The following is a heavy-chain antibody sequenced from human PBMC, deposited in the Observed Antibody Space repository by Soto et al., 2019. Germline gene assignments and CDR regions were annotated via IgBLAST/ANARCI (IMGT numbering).Heavy chain of an antibody. D-gene: IGHD3-10*01. J-gene: IGHJ5*02. CDR1: GGSISSGGYY. CDR3: ARDEYDGSGGENWFDP. V-gene: IGHV4-31*03. Sequence: QVQLQESGPGLVKPSQTLSLTCTVSGGSISSGGYYWSWIRQHPGKGLEWIGYIYYSGSTYYNPSLKSRVTISVDTSKNQFSLKLSSVTAADTAVYYCARDEYDGSGGENWFDPWGQGTLVTVSS. CDR2: IYYSGST.